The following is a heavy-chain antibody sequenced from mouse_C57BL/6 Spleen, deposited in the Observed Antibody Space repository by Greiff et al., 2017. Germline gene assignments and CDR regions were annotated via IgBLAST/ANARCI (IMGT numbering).Heavy chain of an antibody. J-gene: IGHJ1*03. CDR1: GYTFTSYW. CDR2: IHPNSGST. D-gene: IGHD1-1*01. CDR3: ARSGVYYGSSWYFDV. Sequence: QVQLQQSGAELVKPGASVKLSCKASGYTFTSYWMHWVKQRPGQGLEWIGMIHPNSGSTNYNEKFKSKATLTVDKSSSTAYMQLSSLTSEDSAVYYCARSGVYYGSSWYFDVWGTGTTVTVSS. V-gene: IGHV1-64*01.